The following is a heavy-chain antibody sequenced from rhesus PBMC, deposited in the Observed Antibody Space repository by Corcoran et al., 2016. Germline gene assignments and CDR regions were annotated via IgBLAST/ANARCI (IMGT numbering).Heavy chain of an antibody. V-gene: IGHV4-169*01. CDR1: GGSISSLY. Sequence: QLQLQESGPGLVKPSETLSVTCAVSGGSISSLYWSWIRQAPGKGLGGIGYIYVSGYNRKYNPALKSRVTLLLDTSRNQFSLRLTSVTAADTAVYYCARGAGYGASRNFDFWGQGVLVTVSS. J-gene: IGHJ4*01. CDR2: IYVSGYNR. D-gene: IGHD5-36*01. CDR3: ARGAGYGASRNFDF.